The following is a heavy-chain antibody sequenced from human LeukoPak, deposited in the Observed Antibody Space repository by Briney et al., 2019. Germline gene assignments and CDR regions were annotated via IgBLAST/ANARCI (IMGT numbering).Heavy chain of an antibody. J-gene: IGHJ2*01. CDR1: GFSLSTSGVC. CDR2: IDWDDDK. Sequence: SGPTLVKPTQTLTLTCTFSGFSLSTSGVCVSWIRQPPGKALEWLALIDWDDDKYYSTSLKTRLTISKDTSKIQVVLTMTNMDPVDTATYYCARRTQQLVYWYFDLWGRGTLVTVSS. CDR3: ARRTQQLVYWYFDL. V-gene: IGHV2-70*01. D-gene: IGHD6-13*01.